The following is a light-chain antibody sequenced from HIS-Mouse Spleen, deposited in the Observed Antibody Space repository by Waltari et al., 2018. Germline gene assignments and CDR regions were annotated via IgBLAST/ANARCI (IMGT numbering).Light chain of an antibody. CDR3: QAWDSSTHVV. CDR2: QDS. Sequence: SYELTQPPSVSVSPGQTASITCSGDKLGDKYACWYQQKPGQSPVLVIYQDSKRPSGIPWGFSGSNSGNTATLTISGTQAMDEADYYCQAWDSSTHVVFGGGTKLTVL. CDR1: KLGDKY. V-gene: IGLV3-1*01. J-gene: IGLJ2*01.